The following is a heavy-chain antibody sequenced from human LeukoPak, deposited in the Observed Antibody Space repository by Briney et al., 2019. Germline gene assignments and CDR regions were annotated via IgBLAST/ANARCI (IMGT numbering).Heavy chain of an antibody. CDR3: AADSSRDYFDY. D-gene: IGHD3-22*01. V-gene: IGHV3-30*02. CDR1: DFTLSSYS. J-gene: IGHJ4*02. CDR2: IRYDGSNK. Sequence: GGSMRLSCAASDFTLSSYSMHWVRQAPGKGLEWVASIRYDGSNKKYADPVKGRLTISRDNCKNTLYLQMNRLRSEDTAVYYCAADSSRDYFDYWGQGTLVTVSS.